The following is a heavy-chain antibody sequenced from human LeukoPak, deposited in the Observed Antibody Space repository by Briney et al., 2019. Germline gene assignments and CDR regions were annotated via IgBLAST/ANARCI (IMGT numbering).Heavy chain of an antibody. J-gene: IGHJ4*02. V-gene: IGHV3-9*01. CDR3: AKDQAPDIVATVTFDY. CDR2: ISWSSGSI. D-gene: IGHD5-12*01. Sequence: GGSLRLSCAASGFTFDDYAMHWVRQAPGKGLEWVSGISWSSGSIGYADSVKGRFTISRDNAKNSLYLQMNSLRAEDTALYYCAKDQAPDIVATVTFDYWGQGTLVTVSS. CDR1: GFTFDDYA.